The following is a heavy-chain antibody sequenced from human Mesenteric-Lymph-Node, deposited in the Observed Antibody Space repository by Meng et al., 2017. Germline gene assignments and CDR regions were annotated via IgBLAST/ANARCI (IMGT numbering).Heavy chain of an antibody. CDR1: GGSISSGTYY. CDR3: ASFDHIPRRNYFDY. CDR2: IHHSGSA. Sequence: QVQLPECGPGLVKPPPTLSPPCTVSGGSISSGTYYWGWIRQLPGKGLEWIGYIHHSGSAYYNPSLKSRVSISVDTSKNQFSLNLNSMTAADTAVYYCASFDHIPRRNYFDYWGQGTLVTVSS. V-gene: IGHV4-30-4*08. J-gene: IGHJ4*02. D-gene: IGHD2-21*01.